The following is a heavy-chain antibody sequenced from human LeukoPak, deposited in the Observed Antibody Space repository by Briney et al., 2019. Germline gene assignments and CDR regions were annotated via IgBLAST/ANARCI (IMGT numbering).Heavy chain of an antibody. J-gene: IGHJ4*02. CDR1: GFIFSSYA. V-gene: IGHV3-48*02. D-gene: IGHD3-22*01. CDR2: ISGSSSTI. CDR3: ARVRFYYDSSGYGFFDY. Sequence: PGESLRLSCAASGFIFSSYAMNWVRQAPGKGLEWVSYISGSSSTIYNADFVKGRFTISRDNAKNTLYLQMNSLRDEDTAVYYCARVRFYYDSSGYGFFDYWGQGALVTVSS.